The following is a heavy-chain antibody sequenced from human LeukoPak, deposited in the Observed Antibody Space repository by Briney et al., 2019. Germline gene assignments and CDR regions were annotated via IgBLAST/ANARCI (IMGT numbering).Heavy chain of an antibody. J-gene: IGHJ3*02. CDR1: GFIFNSYA. D-gene: IGHD6-6*01. Sequence: QTGGSLRLSCAASGFIFNSYAMSWVRQAPGKGLVWVSRVNSDGSSTTYADSAKGRFTISRDNAKNTLYLQMNSLRAEDTAVYYCASLFLCYGCSSSSHNFNIWGQGTMVTVSS. CDR2: VNSDGSST. CDR3: ASLFLCYGCSSSSHNFNI. V-gene: IGHV3-74*01.